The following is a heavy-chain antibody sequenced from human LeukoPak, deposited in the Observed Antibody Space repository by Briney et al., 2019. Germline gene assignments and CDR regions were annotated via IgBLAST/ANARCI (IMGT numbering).Heavy chain of an antibody. Sequence: PGGSLLLSCAASGFTFSDYYMSWIGRAPGRGLEWVSYISSSGSTIYYADSVKGRLTISRDNAKNSLYLQMNSLRAEDTAVYYCASTPTAYRAFDIWGQGTMVTVSS. V-gene: IGHV3-11*01. CDR1: GFTFSDYY. J-gene: IGHJ3*02. CDR3: ASTPTAYRAFDI. CDR2: ISSSGSTI. D-gene: IGHD2-21*01.